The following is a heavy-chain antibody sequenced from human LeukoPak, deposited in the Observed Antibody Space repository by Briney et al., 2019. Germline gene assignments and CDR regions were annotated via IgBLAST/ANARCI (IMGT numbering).Heavy chain of an antibody. CDR1: GGTFSSYA. J-gene: IGHJ4*02. V-gene: IGHV1-46*01. CDR3: ARDPPTYGDHAGGDY. D-gene: IGHD4-17*01. CDR2: INPSGGST. Sequence: ASVKVSCKASGGTFSSYAISWVRQAPGQGLEWMGVINPSGGSTSYAQKFQGRVTMTRDTSTSTVYMELSSLRSEDTAVYYCARDPPTYGDHAGGDYWGQGTLVTVSS.